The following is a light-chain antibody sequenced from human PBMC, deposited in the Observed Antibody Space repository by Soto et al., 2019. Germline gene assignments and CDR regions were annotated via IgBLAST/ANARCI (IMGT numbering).Light chain of an antibody. CDR1: QDIRNS. Sequence: DIQMTQSPSVLSASVGDKVTITCRASQDIRNSLAWYQQRPGKAPELLISQASDLQGGVPARFSGSGSGTEFTFTIGSLQPDDFATYYCHQYYSYSTFGQGTKLE. CDR3: HQYYSYST. J-gene: IGKJ2*01. CDR2: QAS. V-gene: IGKV1-5*03.